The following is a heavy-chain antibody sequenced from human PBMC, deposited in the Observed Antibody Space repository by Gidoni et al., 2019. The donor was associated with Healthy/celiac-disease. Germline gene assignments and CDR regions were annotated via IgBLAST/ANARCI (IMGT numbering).Heavy chain of an antibody. CDR2: IIPIFGTA. Sequence: QVQLVQSGAEVKKPGSSVKVSCKASGGTFSRYAISWVRQAPGQGLEWMGGIIPIFGTANYAQKFQGRVTITADESTSTAYMELSSLRSEDTAVYYCARHGGSYTTGAYYFDYWGQGTLVTVSS. D-gene: IGHD1-26*01. V-gene: IGHV1-69*01. J-gene: IGHJ4*02. CDR1: GGTFSRYA. CDR3: ARHGGSYTTGAYYFDY.